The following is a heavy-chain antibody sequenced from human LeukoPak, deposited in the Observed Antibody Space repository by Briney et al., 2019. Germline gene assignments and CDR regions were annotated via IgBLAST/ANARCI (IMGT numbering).Heavy chain of an antibody. D-gene: IGHD3-3*01. CDR1: GGSISSYY. Sequence: SETLSLTGTVSGGSISSYYWSWIRQPPGKGLEWIGYIYYSGSTNYNPSLKSRVTISVATSKNQFSLKLSSVTAADTAVYYCARVAYDFWSGYYNNYYYYYMDVWGKGTTVTVSS. J-gene: IGHJ6*03. V-gene: IGHV4-59*01. CDR3: ARVAYDFWSGYYNNYYYYYMDV. CDR2: IYYSGST.